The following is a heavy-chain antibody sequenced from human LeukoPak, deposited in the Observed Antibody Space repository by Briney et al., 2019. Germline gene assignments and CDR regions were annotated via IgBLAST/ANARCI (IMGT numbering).Heavy chain of an antibody. J-gene: IGHJ4*02. CDR3: AKGQYYDILTGTIDY. CDR1: GFTVSSNY. D-gene: IGHD3-9*01. CDR2: IYSGGST. V-gene: IGHV3-53*05. Sequence: GSLRLSCAASGFTVSSNYMSWVRQAPGKGLEWVSVIYSGGSTYYADSVKGRFTISRDNSKNTLFLQMNSLRAEDTAVYYCAKGQYYDILTGTIDYWGQGTQVTVSS.